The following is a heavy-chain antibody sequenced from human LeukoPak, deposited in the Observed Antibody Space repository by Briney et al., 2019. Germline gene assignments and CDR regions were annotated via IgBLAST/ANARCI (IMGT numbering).Heavy chain of an antibody. Sequence: ASVKVSCKASGYTFTGYYMHWVRQAPGQGLEWLGWINPNSGGTNYAQKFQGRVTMTRDTSISTAYMELSRLRSDDTAVYYCARDTAMVTYWFDPWGQGTLVTVSS. V-gene: IGHV1-2*02. D-gene: IGHD5-18*01. CDR2: INPNSGGT. CDR1: GYTFTGYY. J-gene: IGHJ5*02. CDR3: ARDTAMVTYWFDP.